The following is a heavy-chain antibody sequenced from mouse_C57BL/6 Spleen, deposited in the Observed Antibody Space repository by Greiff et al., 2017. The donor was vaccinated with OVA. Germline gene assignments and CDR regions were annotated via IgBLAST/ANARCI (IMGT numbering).Heavy chain of an antibody. Sequence: EVKLMESGGGLVKPGGSLKLSCAASGFTFSDYGMHWVRQAPEKGLEWVAYISSGSSTIYYADTVKGRFTISRDNAKNTLFLQMTSLRSEDTAMYYCARWGFHAMDYWGQGTSVTVSS. CDR3: ARWGFHAMDY. CDR1: GFTFSDYG. J-gene: IGHJ4*01. CDR2: ISSGSSTI. V-gene: IGHV5-17*01.